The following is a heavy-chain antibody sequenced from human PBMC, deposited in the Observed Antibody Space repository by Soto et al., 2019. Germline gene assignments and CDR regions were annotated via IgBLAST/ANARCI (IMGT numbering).Heavy chain of an antibody. CDR2: ISAYNGNT. J-gene: IGHJ6*02. V-gene: IGHV1-18*01. Sequence: QVQLVQSGAEVKKPGASVKVSCKASGYTFTSYGISWVRQAPGQGLEWMGWISAYNGNTNYAQKLQGRVTMTTDTSTSTAYMELRGLRSDDTAVYYCARVLGIAVAGTPAYYNGMDVWGQGTTVTVSS. CDR1: GYTFTSYG. D-gene: IGHD6-19*01. CDR3: ARVLGIAVAGTPAYYNGMDV.